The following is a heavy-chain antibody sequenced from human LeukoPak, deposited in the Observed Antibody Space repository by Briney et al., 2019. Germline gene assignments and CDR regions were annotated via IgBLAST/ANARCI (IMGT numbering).Heavy chain of an antibody. Sequence: GGSLRLSRAASGFTVSTNYMNWVRQAPGKGLEWVAVIYSSGVTYYADSVKGRFTISRDNSKNTVNLHMTSLRAEDTAIYYCARLWSNCGNSFDSWGQGTLVTVAS. CDR2: IYSSGVT. V-gene: IGHV3-66*01. J-gene: IGHJ4*02. CDR3: ARLWSNCGNSFDS. D-gene: IGHD1-20*01. CDR1: GFTVSTNY.